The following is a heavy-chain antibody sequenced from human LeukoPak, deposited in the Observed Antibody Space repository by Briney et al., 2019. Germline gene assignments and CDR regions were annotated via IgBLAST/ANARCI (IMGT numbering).Heavy chain of an antibody. Sequence: GGSLRLSCAASGFTFSSYAMSWVRQAPGKGLEWVSAISGSGGSTYYADSVKGRFTISRDDSKNTLYLQMKSLRVEDTAVYYCARARSGFAMASWLDSWGQGTLVIVSS. V-gene: IGHV3-23*01. CDR1: GFTFSSYA. CDR2: ISGSGGST. J-gene: IGHJ4*02. D-gene: IGHD5-24*01. CDR3: ARARSGFAMASWLDS.